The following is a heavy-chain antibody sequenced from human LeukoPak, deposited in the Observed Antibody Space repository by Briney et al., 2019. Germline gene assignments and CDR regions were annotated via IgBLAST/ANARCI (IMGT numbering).Heavy chain of an antibody. CDR1: GDSISPYY. CDR2: VSAGGTT. J-gene: IGHJ3*02. CDR3: ARAPFWYDSSAFDI. D-gene: IGHD3-22*01. Sequence: SSETLSLTCTVSGDSISPYYWSWIRQSAEKGLQWIGRVSAGGTTDYNPSLKSRVTMSVDTSKTQFSLKMTSVTAADTAVYYCARAPFWYDSSAFDIWGQGTMVTVSS. V-gene: IGHV4-4*07.